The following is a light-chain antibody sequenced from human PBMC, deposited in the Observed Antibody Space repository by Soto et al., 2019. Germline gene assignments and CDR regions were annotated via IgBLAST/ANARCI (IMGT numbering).Light chain of an antibody. Sequence: EIVMTQSPATLSVSPGERATLSCRASQSVSSNLAWYQQKPGQAPRLLIYGASTRATGIPARFSGSGSGTEFTLTISSVQSEDLAVYYCQQYNSWPPLTFGGGTKVEIK. CDR1: QSVSSN. V-gene: IGKV3-15*01. CDR3: QQYNSWPPLT. J-gene: IGKJ4*01. CDR2: GAS.